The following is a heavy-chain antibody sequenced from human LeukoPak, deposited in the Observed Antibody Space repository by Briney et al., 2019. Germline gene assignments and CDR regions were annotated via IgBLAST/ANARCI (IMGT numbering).Heavy chain of an antibody. D-gene: IGHD6-13*01. J-gene: IGHJ4*02. CDR1: GYSFTSFG. V-gene: IGHV1-18*01. CDR2: ISGYNGNK. Sequence: GASVTVSCKASGYSFTSFGMSWVRQAPGQGLEWMGWISGYNGNKNYAGKLQGRVTMTTETSTSTAYMELRSLRSDDTAVYYCAREDSRRGSRGYYDYWGQGTLVTVSS. CDR3: AREDSRRGSRGYYDY.